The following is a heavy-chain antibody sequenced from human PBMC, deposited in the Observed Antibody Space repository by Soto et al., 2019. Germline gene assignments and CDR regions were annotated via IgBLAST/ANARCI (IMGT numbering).Heavy chain of an antibody. D-gene: IGHD2-15*01. CDR3: ARNPKNCSGGSCYPDAFDI. CDR2: IYYSGST. CDR1: GGSISSGGYY. Sequence: QVQLQESGPGLVKPSQTLSLTCTVSGGSISSGGYYWSWIRQHPGKGLEWIGYIYYSGSTYYNPSLKSVVTISVDTSKNQFSLKLSSVTAADTAVYYCARNPKNCSGGSCYPDAFDIWGQGTMVTVSS. J-gene: IGHJ3*02. V-gene: IGHV4-31*01.